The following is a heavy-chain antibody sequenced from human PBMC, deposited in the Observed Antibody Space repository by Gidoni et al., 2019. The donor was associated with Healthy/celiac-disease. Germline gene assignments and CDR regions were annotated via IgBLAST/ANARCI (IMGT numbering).Heavy chain of an antibody. CDR3: ARRFSGYILSAGYYYYYMDV. CDR2: IDPSDSYT. D-gene: IGHD5-12*01. CDR1: GYSFTKYW. J-gene: IGHJ6*03. Sequence: EVQLVQSGAEVKKPGESLRISCKGSGYSFTKYWISWVRQMPGKGLEWMATIDPSDSYTNYNPSFQGHVTISADKSISTAYLQWSSLKASDTAMYYCARRFSGYILSAGYYYYYMDVWGKGTTVTVSS. V-gene: IGHV5-10-1*01.